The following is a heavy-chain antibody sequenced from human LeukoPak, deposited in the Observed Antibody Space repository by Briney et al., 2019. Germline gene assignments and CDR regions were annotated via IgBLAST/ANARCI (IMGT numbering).Heavy chain of an antibody. CDR2: ISSSSTYI. Sequence: GGSLRLSCAASGFTFSSYNMNWVSQAPGKGLEWVSYISSSSTYIYYADSVKGRFTISRDNARDSLWLQMNSLRAEDTAVYYCARGSRWVAGYGMDVWGQGTTVTVSS. D-gene: IGHD4-23*01. J-gene: IGHJ6*02. CDR3: ARGSRWVAGYGMDV. CDR1: GFTFSSYN. V-gene: IGHV3-21*01.